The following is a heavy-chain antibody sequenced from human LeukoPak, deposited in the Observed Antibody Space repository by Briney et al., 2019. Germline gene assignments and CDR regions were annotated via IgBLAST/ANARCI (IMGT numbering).Heavy chain of an antibody. D-gene: IGHD6-19*01. J-gene: IGHJ3*02. Sequence: GGSLRLSCAASGFTFDDYAMHWVRQAPGKGLEWVSGISWNSGSIGYADSVKGRFTISRDNAKNSLYLQMNSLRAEDTAVYYCARGPYSSGWYWLSYASLAFDIWGQGTMVTVSS. CDR2: ISWNSGSI. V-gene: IGHV3-9*01. CDR3: ARGPYSSGWYWLSYASLAFDI. CDR1: GFTFDDYA.